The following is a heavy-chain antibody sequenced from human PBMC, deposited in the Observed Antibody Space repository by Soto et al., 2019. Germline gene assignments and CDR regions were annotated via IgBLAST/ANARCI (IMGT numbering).Heavy chain of an antibody. CDR3: ARTFSDNWYRRFDP. CDR2: ISGSGGST. V-gene: IGHV3-23*01. Sequence: GGSLRLSCAASGFTFSSYAMSWVRQAPGKGLEWVSAISGSGGSTYYADSVKGRFTLSRDNAKNTLYLQMNSLRDEDTAVYYCARTFSDNWYRRFDPWGQGILVTVSS. CDR1: GFTFSSYA. D-gene: IGHD1-1*01. J-gene: IGHJ5*02.